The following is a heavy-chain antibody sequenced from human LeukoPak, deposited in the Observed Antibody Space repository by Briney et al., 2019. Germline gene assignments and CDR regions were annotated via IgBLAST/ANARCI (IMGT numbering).Heavy chain of an antibody. D-gene: IGHD3-10*01. CDR3: ARVGSMVRGSIDY. V-gene: IGHV3-53*04. CDR1: GFTASSNY. CDR2: IYSGGST. Sequence: GGSLRLSCAASGFTASSNYMSWVRQAPGKGLEWVSVIYSGGSTYYADSVKGRFTISRHNSKNTLYLQMNSLRAEDTAVYYCARVGSMVRGSIDYWGQGTLVTVSS. J-gene: IGHJ4*02.